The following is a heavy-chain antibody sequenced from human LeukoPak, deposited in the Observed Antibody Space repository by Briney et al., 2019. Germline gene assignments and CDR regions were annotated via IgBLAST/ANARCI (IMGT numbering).Heavy chain of an antibody. J-gene: IGHJ4*02. CDR1: GGSISSSSYY. CDR3: ARCRMGATPRTVDY. D-gene: IGHD1-26*01. Sequence: PSETLSLTCTVSGGSISSSSYYWGWIRQPPGKGLEWIGKINHGGSTNYNPSLKSRVTISVDTSKNQFSLKLSSVTAADTAVYYCARCRMGATPRTVDYWGQGTLVTVSS. V-gene: IGHV4-39*07. CDR2: INHGGST.